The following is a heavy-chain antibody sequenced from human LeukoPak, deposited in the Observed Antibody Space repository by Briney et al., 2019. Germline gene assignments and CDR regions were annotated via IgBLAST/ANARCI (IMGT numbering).Heavy chain of an antibody. Sequence: GGSLRLSCAASGFTFSSYSMNWVRQAPGKGLEWVSSISSGSSYIYYADSVKGRFTISRDNAKKSLYLQMNSLRTEDTAVYYCARDGWFGESASDYWGQGTLVTVSS. CDR1: GFTFSSYS. D-gene: IGHD3-10*01. CDR2: ISSGSSYI. V-gene: IGHV3-21*01. J-gene: IGHJ4*02. CDR3: ARDGWFGESASDY.